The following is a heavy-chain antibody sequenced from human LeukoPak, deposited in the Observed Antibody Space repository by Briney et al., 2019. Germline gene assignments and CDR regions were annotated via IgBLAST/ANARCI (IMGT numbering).Heavy chain of an antibody. Sequence: MPSETLSLTCAVSGGSISSSNWWSWVRQPPGKGLEWIGEIYHSGSTNYNPSLKSRVTISVDTSKNQFSLKLSSVTAADTAVYYCARGRSSGWYWYYYYMDVWGKGTTVTVSS. J-gene: IGHJ6*03. V-gene: IGHV4-4*02. CDR3: ARGRSSGWYWYYYYMDV. CDR1: GGSISSSNW. D-gene: IGHD6-19*01. CDR2: IYHSGST.